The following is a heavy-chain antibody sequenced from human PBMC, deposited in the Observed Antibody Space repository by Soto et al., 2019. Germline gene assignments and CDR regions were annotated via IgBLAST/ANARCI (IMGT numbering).Heavy chain of an antibody. J-gene: IGHJ4*02. V-gene: IGHV4-4*02. D-gene: IGHD6-13*01. CDR3: ARYNAASGTYYFDY. Sequence: SETLSLTCAVSGGSVSSRYWWSWVRQSPGKGLEWIGEIYHSGSANYNPSLKSRVTMSVDNSKNQFSLRLNSVTAADTAVYYCARYNAASGTYYFDYWGQGTLITVSA. CDR2: IYHSGSA. CDR1: GGSVSSRYW.